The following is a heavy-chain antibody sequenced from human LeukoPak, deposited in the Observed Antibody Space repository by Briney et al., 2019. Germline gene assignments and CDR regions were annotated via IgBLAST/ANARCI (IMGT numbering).Heavy chain of an antibody. CDR3: ARLLSYDILTDNYYKYYMDV. D-gene: IGHD3-9*01. CDR1: GGSFFGSH. V-gene: IGHV4-34*01. Sequence: SETLSLTCAVSGGSFFGSHWNWIRQSPEKGLEWIGEINHSGRTNYNPSLKSRLTISVDTSKNQFSLELSSLTAADTAVYYCARLLSYDILTDNYYKYYMDVWGKGATVTVSS. J-gene: IGHJ6*03. CDR2: INHSGRT.